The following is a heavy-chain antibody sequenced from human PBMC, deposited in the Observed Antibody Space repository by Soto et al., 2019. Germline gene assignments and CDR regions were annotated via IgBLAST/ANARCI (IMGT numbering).Heavy chain of an antibody. CDR3: ARGSWVGLTD. Sequence: QVQLVQSGAEEKKPGASVKVSCKASGYTFTSYAMHWVRLAPGHRLEWMGWINAGNGNTKYSQKFQGRVTITTDTAASTAYMELSSLRSEATAVDDCARGSWVGLTDWGQGTLVTVSS. CDR2: INAGNGNT. D-gene: IGHD3-10*01. V-gene: IGHV1-3*05. J-gene: IGHJ4*02. CDR1: GYTFTSYA.